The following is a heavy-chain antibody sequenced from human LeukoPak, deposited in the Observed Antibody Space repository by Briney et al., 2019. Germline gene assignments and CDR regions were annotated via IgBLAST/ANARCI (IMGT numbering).Heavy chain of an antibody. J-gene: IGHJ4*02. D-gene: IGHD3-10*01. CDR1: GGTFSSYA. CDR2: INPNSGGT. Sequence: GSSVKVSCKASGGTFSSYAISWVRQAPGQGLEWMGWINPNSGGTNYAQKFQGRVTMTRDTSISTAYTELSRLRSDDTAVYYCARGGVRYYYGSGSYSTFDYWGQGTLVTVSS. CDR3: ARGGVRYYYGSGSYSTFDY. V-gene: IGHV1-2*02.